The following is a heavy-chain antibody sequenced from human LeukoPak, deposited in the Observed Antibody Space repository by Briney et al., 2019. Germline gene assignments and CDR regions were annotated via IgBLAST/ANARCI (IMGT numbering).Heavy chain of an antibody. J-gene: IGHJ4*02. CDR2: INAGNGNT. D-gene: IGHD6-13*01. CDR3: ARDPIGSRWPYYFDY. Sequence: ASVKVSCKASGYTFTSYGISWVRQAPGQRLEWMGWINAGNGNTKYSQKLQARVTITRDTSASTAYMDLSSLRSEDTAVYYCARDPIGSRWPYYFDYWGQGTLVTVSS. V-gene: IGHV1-3*01. CDR1: GYTFTSYG.